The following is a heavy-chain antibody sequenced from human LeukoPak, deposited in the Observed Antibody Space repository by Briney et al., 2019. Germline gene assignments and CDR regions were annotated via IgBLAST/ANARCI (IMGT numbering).Heavy chain of an antibody. J-gene: IGHJ4*02. Sequence: GGSLRLSCAASGFSFSRFGMNWVRQAPGKGLEWISHISSTSGAVYYADSVKGRFTISRDNAKDSLYLQMSSLRNEDTAIYYCAQKGGTDHWGQGTLVTVSS. CDR1: GFSFSRFG. CDR3: AQKGGTDH. D-gene: IGHD2-15*01. CDR2: ISSTSGAV. V-gene: IGHV3-48*02.